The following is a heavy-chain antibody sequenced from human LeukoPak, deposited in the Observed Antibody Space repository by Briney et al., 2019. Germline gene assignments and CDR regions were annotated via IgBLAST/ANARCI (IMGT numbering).Heavy chain of an antibody. V-gene: IGHV3-9*01. D-gene: IGHD4-17*01. CDR2: ISWNSGSI. J-gene: IGHJ4*02. Sequence: GGSLRLSCAASGFTFDDYAMHWVRQAPGKGLEWVSGISWNSGSIGYADSVKGRFTISRDNAKDSLYLQMNSLRAEDTALYYCAEGVYGDYGPFDYWGQGTLVTVSS. CDR1: GFTFDDYA. CDR3: AEGVYGDYGPFDY.